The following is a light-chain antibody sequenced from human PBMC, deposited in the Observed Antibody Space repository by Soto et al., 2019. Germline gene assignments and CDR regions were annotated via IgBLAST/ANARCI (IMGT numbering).Light chain of an antibody. CDR2: DTY. J-gene: IGLJ2*01. CDR3: LLVVIGGRA. CDR1: TGAVTSGHY. V-gene: IGLV7-46*01. Sequence: QAVVTQEPSLTVSPGGTVTLTCGSSTGAVTSGHYPYWFQLRPGQVPRTLIYDTYNKHSWTPARFSGSLLGGKAALTLSGAQPEDEADYYCLLVVIGGRAFGGGTQLTVL.